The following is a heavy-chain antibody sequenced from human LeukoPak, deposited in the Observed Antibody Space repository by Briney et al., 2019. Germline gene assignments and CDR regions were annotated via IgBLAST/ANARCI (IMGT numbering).Heavy chain of an antibody. Sequence: GRSLRLSCAASGFTFDDFAMHWVRQAPGKGLKWVSSISWNGDNIAYADSAKGRFTISRDNAKNSLYLQMNSLRPEDTAMYYCAKHGLFIARGVKVYVPTWFDPWGQGTLVTVSP. D-gene: IGHD3-10*01. J-gene: IGHJ5*02. V-gene: IGHV3-9*01. CDR3: AKHGLFIARGVKVYVPTWFDP. CDR1: GFTFDDFA. CDR2: ISWNGDNI.